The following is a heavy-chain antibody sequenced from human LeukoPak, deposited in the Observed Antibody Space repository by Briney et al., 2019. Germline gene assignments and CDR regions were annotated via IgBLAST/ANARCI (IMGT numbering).Heavy chain of an antibody. J-gene: IGHJ4*02. CDR1: GYTFTSYY. D-gene: IGHD2-15*01. Sequence: GASVKLSCKASGYTFTSYYMHWLRQAPGQGLEWMGIIDPTGVTTSYSQDFQGRLSMTSDTSTSTVYMELSSLRSEDTAVYYCARTLIHGGSFYFDYWGQGTLVTVSS. CDR3: ARTLIHGGSFYFDY. CDR2: IDPTGVTT. V-gene: IGHV1-46*01.